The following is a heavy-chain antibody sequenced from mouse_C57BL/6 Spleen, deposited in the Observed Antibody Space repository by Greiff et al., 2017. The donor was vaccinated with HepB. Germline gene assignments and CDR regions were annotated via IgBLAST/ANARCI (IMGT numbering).Heavy chain of an antibody. CDR3: ARNPHYYGSSYDAMDY. Sequence: VQLQQPGPELVKPGASVKLSCKASGYTFTSYWMHWVKQRPGQGLEWIGNINPSNGGTNYNEKFKSKATLTVDKSSSTAYMQLSSLTSEDSAVYYCARNPHYYGSSYDAMDYWGQGTSVTVSS. CDR1: GYTFTSYW. D-gene: IGHD1-1*01. CDR2: INPSNGGT. V-gene: IGHV1-53*01. J-gene: IGHJ4*01.